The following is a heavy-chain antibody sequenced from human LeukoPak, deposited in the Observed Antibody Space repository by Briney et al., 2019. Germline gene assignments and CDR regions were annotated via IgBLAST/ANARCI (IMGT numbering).Heavy chain of an antibody. V-gene: IGHV3-74*01. CDR2: INTDGSIT. CDR3: ARALASYSDY. Sequence: RWSLRLSCAASGFTFSISWMHWVRQAPGKGLVWVSRINTDGSITNYADSVKGRFTISRDNAKNTLYLQMNSLRAEDTAVYYCARALASYSDYWGQGTLVTVSS. J-gene: IGHJ4*02. CDR1: GFTFSISW.